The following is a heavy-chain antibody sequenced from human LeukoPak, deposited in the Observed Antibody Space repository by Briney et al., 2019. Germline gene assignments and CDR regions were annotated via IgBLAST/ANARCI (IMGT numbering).Heavy chain of an antibody. CDR2: IYSGGST. D-gene: IGHD3-10*01. CDR3: ARERVVRGVISAFDY. J-gene: IGHJ4*01. V-gene: IGHV3-66*01. Sequence: GGSLRLSCAASVFTVSSNYMSWVRQAPGKGLEGVSVIYSGGSTYYADSVKGRFTISRDNSKNTRYLQMNSLRAENTAVYYCARERVVRGVISAFDYWGQGTLVTVSS. CDR1: VFTVSSNY.